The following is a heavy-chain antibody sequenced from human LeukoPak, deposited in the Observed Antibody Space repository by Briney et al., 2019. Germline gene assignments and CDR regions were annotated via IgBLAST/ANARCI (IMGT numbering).Heavy chain of an antibody. CDR2: IFYTGST. Sequence: SQTLSLTCTVSGDSISSGGQYWNWLRQRPGKGLEWLGYIFYTGSTYYNPSLKSRVTISVDTSKNQFSLKLSSVTAADTAVYYCARSPGIWNEYGRLEYWGQGALVTVSS. V-gene: IGHV4-31*03. D-gene: IGHD1-1*01. CDR3: ARSPGIWNEYGRLEY. J-gene: IGHJ4*02. CDR1: GDSISSGGQY.